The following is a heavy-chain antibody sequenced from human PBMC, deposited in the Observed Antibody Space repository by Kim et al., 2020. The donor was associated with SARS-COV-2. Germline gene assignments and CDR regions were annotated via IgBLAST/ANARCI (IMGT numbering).Heavy chain of an antibody. CDR2: IYPGDSDT. CDR3: ARAPSGTLTPYYFDF. J-gene: IGHJ4*02. V-gene: IGHV5-51*01. D-gene: IGHD1-26*01. CDR1: GYSFTNYW. Sequence: GESLKISCTASGYSFTNYWIGWVRQMPGKGLEWMGIIYPGDSDTKYSPSFQGQVTISADESLSTGYLQWRSLKASDTATCYCARAPSGTLTPYYFDFWGQGTLVTVSS.